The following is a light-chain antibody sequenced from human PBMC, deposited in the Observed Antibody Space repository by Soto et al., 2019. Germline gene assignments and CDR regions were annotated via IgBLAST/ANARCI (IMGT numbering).Light chain of an antibody. J-gene: IGKJ5*01. CDR1: HTISSSY. CDR3: QHYGSSPIT. CDR2: GAS. V-gene: IGKV3-20*01. Sequence: IVLTKTPDPLSLSPGERATFSFSASHTISSSYLAWYQQKPGQAPRLLIYGASSRATGIPDRFSGSGSGTDFTLTISRLEPEDFAVYYCQHYGSSPITFCQVTRLEIK.